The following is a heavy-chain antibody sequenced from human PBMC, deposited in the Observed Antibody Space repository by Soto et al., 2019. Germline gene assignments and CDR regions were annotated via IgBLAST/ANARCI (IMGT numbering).Heavy chain of an antibody. D-gene: IGHD3-10*01. V-gene: IGHV4-59*01. J-gene: IGHJ5*02. CDR1: GCSISSYY. CDR3: ARARLSRSWWFDP. Sequence: SETLSLTCAVSGCSISSYYWSWIRQPPGKGLEWIGYIYYSGSTNYNPSLKSRVTISVDTSKNQFSLKLSSVTAADTAVYYCARARLSRSWWFDPWGQGTLVTVSS. CDR2: IYYSGST.